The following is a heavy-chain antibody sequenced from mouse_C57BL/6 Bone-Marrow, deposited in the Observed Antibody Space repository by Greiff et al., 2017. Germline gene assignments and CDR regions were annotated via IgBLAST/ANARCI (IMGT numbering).Heavy chain of an antibody. Sequence: QVQLKQSGAELARPGASVKLSCKASGYTFTSYGISWVKQRTGQGLEWIGEIYPRSGNTYYNEKFKGKATLTADKSSSTAYMELRSLTSEDSAVYFCARCDCPWFAYWGQGTLVTVSA. V-gene: IGHV1-81*01. J-gene: IGHJ3*01. CDR3: ARCDCPWFAY. D-gene: IGHD2-4*01. CDR1: GYTFTSYG. CDR2: IYPRSGNT.